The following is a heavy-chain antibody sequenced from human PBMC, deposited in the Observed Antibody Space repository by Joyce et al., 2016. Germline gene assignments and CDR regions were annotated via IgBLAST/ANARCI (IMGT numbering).Heavy chain of an antibody. J-gene: IGHJ4*02. D-gene: IGHD3-22*01. CDR2: INPDSGGT. V-gene: IGHV1-2*02. CDR3: ARGGYHGPYYFDY. CDR1: GYTFTGYY. Sequence: QVQLVQSGAEVKKPGASVKVSCKASGYTFTGYYIHWVRQAPGQGLEWMGCINPDSGGTNYAQKFQGRVTMTSDTAVSTAYMELSRLRSDDTAVYYCARGGYHGPYYFDYWGQGTLVTVSS.